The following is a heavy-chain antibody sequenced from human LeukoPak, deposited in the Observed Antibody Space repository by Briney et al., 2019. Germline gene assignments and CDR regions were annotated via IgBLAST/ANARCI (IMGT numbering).Heavy chain of an antibody. V-gene: IGHV4-38-2*02. CDR2: IYHSGSA. Sequence: PSETLSLTCTVSGYSISSGYYWGWIRRPPGKGLEWIGSIYHSGSAHYNPSLKSRVTISVDTSKNQFSLRLSSMTATDTAVYYCARRLGRPNTGTDFWGQGTLVAVSS. D-gene: IGHD2-8*02. CDR3: ARRLGRPNTGTDF. J-gene: IGHJ4*02. CDR1: GYSISSGYY.